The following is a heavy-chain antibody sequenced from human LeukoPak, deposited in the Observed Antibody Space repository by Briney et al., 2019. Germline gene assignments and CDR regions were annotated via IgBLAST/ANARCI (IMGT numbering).Heavy chain of an antibody. V-gene: IGHV3-30*19. CDR2: ISYDGSNK. D-gene: IGHD5-12*01. CDR3: ARDIRLDY. Sequence: PGRSLRLSCVASGFTFSNYGMHWVRQAPGKGLEWVAVISYDGSNKYYADSVKGRFTISRDNSKNTLYLQMNSLRAEDTAVYYCARDIRLDYWGQGTLVTVSS. J-gene: IGHJ4*02. CDR1: GFTFSNYG.